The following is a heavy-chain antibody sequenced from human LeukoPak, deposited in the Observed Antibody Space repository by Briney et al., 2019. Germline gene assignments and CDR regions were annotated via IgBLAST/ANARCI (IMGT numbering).Heavy chain of an antibody. CDR2: IYYSGST. CDR3: ARDQMYYDILTGYRGGWFDP. Sequence: PPETLSLTCTGSGGSISSYYWSWIRQPPGKGLEWIGYIYYSGSTNYNPSLKSRVTISVDTSKNQFSLKLSSVTAADTAVYYCARDQMYYDILTGYRGGWFDPWGQGTLVTVSS. V-gene: IGHV4-59*01. CDR1: GGSISSYY. J-gene: IGHJ5*02. D-gene: IGHD3-9*01.